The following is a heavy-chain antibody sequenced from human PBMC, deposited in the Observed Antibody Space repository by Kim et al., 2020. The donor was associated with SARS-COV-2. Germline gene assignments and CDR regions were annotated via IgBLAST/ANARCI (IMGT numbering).Heavy chain of an antibody. V-gene: IGHV3-11*06. D-gene: IGHD3-22*01. CDR3: ARGTSSGYHQYYFDY. J-gene: IGHJ4*02. Sequence: GGSLRLSCAASGFTFSDYYMSWIRQAPGKGLEWVSYISSSSSYTNYADSVKGRFTISRDNAKNSLYLQMNSLRAEDTAVYYCARGTSSGYHQYYFDYWGQGTLVTVSS. CDR1: GFTFSDYY. CDR2: ISSSSSYT.